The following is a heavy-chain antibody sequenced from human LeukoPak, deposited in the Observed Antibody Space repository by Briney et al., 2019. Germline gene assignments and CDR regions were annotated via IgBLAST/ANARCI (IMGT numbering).Heavy chain of an antibody. CDR2: ISYDGSNK. D-gene: IGHD6-19*01. Sequence: GGSLRLSCAASGFTFSSYAMHWVRQAPGKGLEWVAVISYDGSNKYYADSVKGRFTISRDNSKNTLYLQMNSLRAEDTAVYYCARDVKQWLVLWLLDYWGQGTLVTVSS. V-gene: IGHV3-30*04. CDR3: ARDVKQWLVLWLLDY. J-gene: IGHJ4*02. CDR1: GFTFSSYA.